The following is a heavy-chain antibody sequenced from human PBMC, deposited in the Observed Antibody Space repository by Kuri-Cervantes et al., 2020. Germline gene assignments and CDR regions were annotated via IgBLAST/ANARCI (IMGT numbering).Heavy chain of an antibody. V-gene: IGHV3-30*18. CDR3: AKDIVPAALYGMDV. CDR2: ISYDGSNK. CDR1: GFTFSSYA. Sequence: GGSLRLSCAASGFTFSSYAMSWVRQAPGKGLEWVAVISYDGSNKYYADSVKGRFTISRDNSKNTLYLQMNSLRAEDTAVYYCAKDIVPAALYGMDVWGQGTTVTVSS. J-gene: IGHJ6*02. D-gene: IGHD2-2*01.